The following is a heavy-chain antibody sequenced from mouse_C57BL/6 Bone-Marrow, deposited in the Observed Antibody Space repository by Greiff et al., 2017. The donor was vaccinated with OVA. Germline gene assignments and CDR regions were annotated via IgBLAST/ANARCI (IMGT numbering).Heavy chain of an antibody. Sequence: EVKVEESGGGLVKPGGSLKLSCAASGFTFSSYAMSWVRQTPEKRLEWVATISDGGSYTYYPDNVKGRFTISRDNAKNNLYLQMSHLKSEDTAMYYCARGYGLDDWGQGTTLTVSS. J-gene: IGHJ2*01. D-gene: IGHD1-1*01. CDR3: ARGYGLDD. CDR2: ISDGGSYT. CDR1: GFTFSSYA. V-gene: IGHV5-4*03.